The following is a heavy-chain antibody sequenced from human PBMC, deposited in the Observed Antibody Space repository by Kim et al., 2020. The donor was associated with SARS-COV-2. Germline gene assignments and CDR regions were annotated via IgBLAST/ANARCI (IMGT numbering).Heavy chain of an antibody. CDR3: ARVRTSGTYSSHHF. CDR1: GDSISAFY. D-gene: IGHD3-10*01. J-gene: IGHJ4*01. V-gene: IGHV4-59*01. CDR2: VYYTGSTTGST. Sequence: SETLSLTCNVSGDSISAFYWTWVRQPPGKGLEWIGHVYYTGSTTGSTNFNPYLKSRVSISVDTSKNQCSLKLSFVTAADTAIYYCARVRTSGTYSSHHF.